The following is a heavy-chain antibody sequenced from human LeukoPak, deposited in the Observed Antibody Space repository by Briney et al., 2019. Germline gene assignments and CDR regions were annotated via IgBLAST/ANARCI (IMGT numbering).Heavy chain of an antibody. CDR3: ARQQRALLWDYYDSSGQRGYYFDY. D-gene: IGHD3-22*01. J-gene: IGHJ4*02. Sequence: SETLSLTCTVSGGSISSYYWSWIRQPPGKGLEWIGYIYYSGNTYYNPSLKSRVTISVDTSKNQFSLKLSSVTAADTAVYYCARQQRALLWDYYDSSGQRGYYFDYWGQGTLVTVSS. V-gene: IGHV4-59*04. CDR1: GGSISSYY. CDR2: IYYSGNT.